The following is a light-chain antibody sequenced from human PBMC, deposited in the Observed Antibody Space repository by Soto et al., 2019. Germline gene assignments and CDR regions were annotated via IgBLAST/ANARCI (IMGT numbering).Light chain of an antibody. V-gene: IGKV3-11*01. CDR3: QQRVHFT. CDR2: DAS. J-gene: IGKJ3*01. CDR1: QSVSSY. Sequence: EIVLTQSPATLSLSPGERATLSCRASQSVSSYLAWYQQKPGQAPRLLIYDASNRATGIPARFSGSGSGTDFTLTISSLEPEDFAVYYCQQRVHFTFGTGTKVDIK.